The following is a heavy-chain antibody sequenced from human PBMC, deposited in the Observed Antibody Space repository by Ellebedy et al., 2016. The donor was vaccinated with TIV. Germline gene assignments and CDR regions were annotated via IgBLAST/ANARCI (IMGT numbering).Heavy chain of an antibody. D-gene: IGHD3-3*01. J-gene: IGHJ6*02. CDR1: NFIFSKVW. Sequence: PGGSLRLSCAVSNFIFSKVWMSWVRQTPGKGLEWVASIKEDGTEKKYVDSVMGRFTISRDNAKNSLYLQMNSLRAEDTAVYYCARDGGADYYYGMDVWGQGTTVTVSS. CDR2: IKEDGTEK. CDR3: ARDGGADYYYGMDV. V-gene: IGHV3-7*01.